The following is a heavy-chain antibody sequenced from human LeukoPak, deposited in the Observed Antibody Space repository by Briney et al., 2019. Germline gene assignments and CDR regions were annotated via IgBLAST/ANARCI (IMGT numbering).Heavy chain of an antibody. D-gene: IGHD6-13*01. J-gene: IGHJ4*02. CDR3: ARQSEHSRVGRPGIAAAATGLFPDY. Sequence: SETLSLTCTVSGGSISSSSYYWGWIRQPPGKGLEWIGSIYYSGSTYYNPSLKSRVTISVDTSKNQFSLKLSSVIAADTAVYYCARQSEHSRVGRPGIAAAATGLFPDYWGQGTLVTVSS. CDR1: GGSISSSSYY. CDR2: IYYSGST. V-gene: IGHV4-39*01.